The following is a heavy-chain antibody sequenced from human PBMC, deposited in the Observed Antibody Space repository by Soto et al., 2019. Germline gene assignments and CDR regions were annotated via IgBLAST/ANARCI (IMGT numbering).Heavy chain of an antibody. CDR2: IHYSGTT. Sequence: PSETLSLTCTISGGSISSHFWSWIRQSPGKGLEWIGYIHYSGTTSYNPSLKSRVTISVDTSENQFSLKLTSVTAADTAVYYCARDTGNYYLDYWGQGTLVTVSS. D-gene: IGHD1-7*01. J-gene: IGHJ4*02. CDR1: GGSISSHF. CDR3: ARDTGNYYLDY. V-gene: IGHV4-59*11.